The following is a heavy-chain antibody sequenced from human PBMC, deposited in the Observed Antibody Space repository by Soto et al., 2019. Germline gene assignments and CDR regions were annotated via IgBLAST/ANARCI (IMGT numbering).Heavy chain of an antibody. Sequence: SETLSLTCAVSGYSISSGYYWGWIRQPPGKGLEWIGSIFHSGITYYNPSLTSRVTISVDTSKNQFSLNLSSVTAADTAVYFCARDYGYCSSSTCRDYWGQGTLVTVSS. CDR3: ARDYGYCSSSTCRDY. CDR1: GYSISSGYY. CDR2: IFHSGIT. V-gene: IGHV4-38-2*02. D-gene: IGHD2-2*01. J-gene: IGHJ4*02.